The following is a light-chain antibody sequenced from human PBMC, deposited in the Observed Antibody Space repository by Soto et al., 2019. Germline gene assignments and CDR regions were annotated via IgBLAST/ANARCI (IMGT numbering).Light chain of an antibody. Sequence: QSALTQPASVSGSPGQSITISCTGTSSDVGSHNLVSWYQQHPGQAPKLMIYEVSKRPLGVSARFSASKSGNTASLTISGLQDEDEADYYCCSYGGSRAVFGGGTQLTVL. CDR3: CSYGGSRAV. CDR1: SSDVGSHNL. CDR2: EVS. J-gene: IGLJ7*01. V-gene: IGLV2-23*02.